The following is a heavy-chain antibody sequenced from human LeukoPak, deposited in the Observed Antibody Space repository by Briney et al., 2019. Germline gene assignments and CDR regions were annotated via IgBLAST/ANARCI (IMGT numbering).Heavy chain of an antibody. V-gene: IGHV1-2*02. Sequence: ASVKVSCKASGYTFTGYYMHWVRQAPGQGLEWMGWINPNSGGTNYAQKFQGRVTMTRDTSISTAYMELGRLRSDDTAVYYCARDSLRAPENKTWAGRVTENWFDPWGQGTLVTVSS. CDR3: ARDSLRAPENKTWAGRVTENWFDP. CDR2: INPNSGGT. J-gene: IGHJ5*02. D-gene: IGHD2-21*02. CDR1: GYTFTGYY.